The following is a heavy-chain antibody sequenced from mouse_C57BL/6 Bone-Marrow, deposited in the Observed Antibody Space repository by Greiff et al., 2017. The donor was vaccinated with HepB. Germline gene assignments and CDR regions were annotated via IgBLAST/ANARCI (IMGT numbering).Heavy chain of an antibody. V-gene: IGHV1-81*01. CDR2: IYPRSGNT. CDR1: GYTFTSYG. Sequence: VKLMESGAELARPGASVKLSCKASGYTFTSYGISWVKQRTGQGLEWIGEIYPRSGNTYYNEKFKGKATLTADKSSSTAYMELRSLTSEDSAVYFCARIYYGSSPFAYWCQGTLVTVSA. CDR3: ARIYYGSSPFAY. J-gene: IGHJ3*01. D-gene: IGHD1-1*01.